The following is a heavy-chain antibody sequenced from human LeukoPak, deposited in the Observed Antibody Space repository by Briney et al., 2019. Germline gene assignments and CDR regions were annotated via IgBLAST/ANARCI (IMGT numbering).Heavy chain of an antibody. V-gene: IGHV3-7*03. CDR2: IKQDGSEK. Sequence: GGSLRLSCAASGFTFSSYWMSWVRQAPGKGLEWVANIKQDGSEKYYVDSVKGRFTISRDNAKNSLYLQMNSLRAEDTALYYCSTDPRSLLYWGHGTLVTVSS. D-gene: IGHD4-17*01. J-gene: IGHJ4*01. CDR3: STDPRSLLY. CDR1: GFTFSSYW.